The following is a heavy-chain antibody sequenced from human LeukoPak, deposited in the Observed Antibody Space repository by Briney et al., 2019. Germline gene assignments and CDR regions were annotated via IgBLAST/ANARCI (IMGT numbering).Heavy chain of an antibody. D-gene: IGHD3-10*01. CDR1: GGSISSYY. V-gene: IGHV4-59*08. CDR2: IFYSGST. Sequence: SETLSLTCTVSGGSISSYYWSWIRQPPGKGLEWIGYIFYSGSTNYNPSLKSRVTISVDTSKNQFSLKLSSVTAADTAVYYCARANGSGSYYYFDYWGQGTLVTVSS. CDR3: ARANGSGSYYYFDY. J-gene: IGHJ4*02.